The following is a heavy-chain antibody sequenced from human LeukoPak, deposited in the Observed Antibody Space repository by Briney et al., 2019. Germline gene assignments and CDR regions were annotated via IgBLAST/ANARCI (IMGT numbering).Heavy chain of an antibody. J-gene: IGHJ4*02. D-gene: IGHD3-22*01. CDR1: GFTFSSYG. CDR3: ARDNYDSSVVPQPLDY. Sequence: GRSLRLSCAASGFTFSSYGMHWVRQAPGKGLEWVAVIWYDGSNKYYADSVKGRFTISRDNSKNTLYLQMNSLRAEDTAVYYCARDNYDSSVVPQPLDYWGQGTLVTVSS. V-gene: IGHV3-33*01. CDR2: IWYDGSNK.